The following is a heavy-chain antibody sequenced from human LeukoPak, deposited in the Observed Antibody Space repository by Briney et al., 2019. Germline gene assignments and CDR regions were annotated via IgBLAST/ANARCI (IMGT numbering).Heavy chain of an antibody. CDR1: GFTFSNYG. CDR3: ARVAYCSGGSCFDY. CDR2: IRYDGSNK. Sequence: QPGGSLRLSCRASGFTFSNYGMLWVRQAPGKGLEWVAFIRYDGSNKYYADSVKGRFTISRDNSKNTLYLQMNSLRAEDTAVYYCARVAYCSGGSCFDYWGQGTLVTVSS. J-gene: IGHJ4*02. V-gene: IGHV3-30*02. D-gene: IGHD2-15*01.